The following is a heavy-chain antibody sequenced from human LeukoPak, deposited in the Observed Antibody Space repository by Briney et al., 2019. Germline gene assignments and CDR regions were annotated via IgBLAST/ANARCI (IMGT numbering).Heavy chain of an antibody. V-gene: IGHV1-8*01. CDR1: GYTFTSYD. D-gene: IGHD2-2*01. Sequence: GASVKVSCKASGYTFTSYDINWVRQATGQGLEWMGWMNPNSGNTGYVQKFQGRVTMTRNTSISTAYMELSSLRSEDTAVYYCARGKAHCSSTSCYGGWFDPWGQGTLVTVSS. CDR3: ARGKAHCSSTSCYGGWFDP. CDR2: MNPNSGNT. J-gene: IGHJ5*02.